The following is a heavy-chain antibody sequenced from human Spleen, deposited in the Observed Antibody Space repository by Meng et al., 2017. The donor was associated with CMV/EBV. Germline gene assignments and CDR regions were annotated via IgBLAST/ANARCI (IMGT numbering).Heavy chain of an antibody. D-gene: IGHD1-26*01. V-gene: IGHV3-30-3*01. CDR1: GFTFSSHD. J-gene: IGHJ4*02. CDR3: ARDSPAGANVGVTDF. Sequence: SGFTFSSHDMHWVRQAPGKGLEWVAVISSDGGRKYYADFVKGRFTISRDNSKNTLDLQMSSLGPEDTAVYYCARDSPAGANVGVTDFWGQGTLVTVSS. CDR2: ISSDGGRK.